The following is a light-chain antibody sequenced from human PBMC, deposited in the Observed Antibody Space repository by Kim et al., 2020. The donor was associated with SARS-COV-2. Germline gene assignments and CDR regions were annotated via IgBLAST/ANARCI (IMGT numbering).Light chain of an antibody. Sequence: QSALTQPASVSGSPGQSITISCTGTSSDVGGYNLVSWYQQHPGKAPELLIYEITKRPSGVSTRFSGSRSGSRASLTIAGLQAEDEADYYCWSYAGSDTFVFGTGTKVTVL. CDR1: SSDVGGYNL. V-gene: IGLV2-23*02. CDR3: WSYAGSDTFV. CDR2: EIT. J-gene: IGLJ1*01.